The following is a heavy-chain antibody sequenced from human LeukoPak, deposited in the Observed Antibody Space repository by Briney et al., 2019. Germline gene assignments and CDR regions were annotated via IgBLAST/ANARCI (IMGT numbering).Heavy chain of an antibody. CDR3: ARGRSSYYEDYYFDY. CDR2: INHSGST. V-gene: IGHV4-34*01. J-gene: IGHJ4*02. D-gene: IGHD1-26*01. CDR1: GGSFSGYY. Sequence: SETLSLTCAVYGGSFSGYYWSWIRQPPGKGLGWIGEINHSGSTNYNPSLKSRVTISVDTSKNQFSLKLSSVTAADTAVYYCARGRSSYYEDYYFDYWGQGTLVTVSS.